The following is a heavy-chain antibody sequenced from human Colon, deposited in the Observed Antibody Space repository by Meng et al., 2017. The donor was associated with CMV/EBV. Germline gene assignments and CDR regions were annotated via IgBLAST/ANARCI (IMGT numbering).Heavy chain of an antibody. Sequence: GESLKISCRGSGYTFTSHWIAWVRQKPGKGLEWMGFIYPADSDTAYSPSVQGQVTTSADKSSDTVYLQWDSLKASDTATYYCARHTTLDDWFDPWGQGTMVTVSS. CDR3: ARHTTLDDWFDP. J-gene: IGHJ5*02. D-gene: IGHD1-1*01. CDR2: IYPADSDT. CDR1: GYTFTSHW. V-gene: IGHV5-51*01.